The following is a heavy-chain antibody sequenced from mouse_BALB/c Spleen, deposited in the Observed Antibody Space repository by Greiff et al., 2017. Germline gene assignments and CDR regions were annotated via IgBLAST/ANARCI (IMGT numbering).Heavy chain of an antibody. V-gene: IGHV5-6-5*01. D-gene: IGHD2-1*01. CDR1: GFTFSSYA. Sequence: VQRVESGGGLVKPGGSLKLSCAASGFTFSSYAMSWVRQTPEKRLEWVASISSGGSTYYPDSVKGRFTISRDNARNILYLQMSSLRSEDTAMYYCARGYYGNYWYFDVWGAGTTVTVSS. CDR3: ARGYYGNYWYFDV. J-gene: IGHJ1*01. CDR2: ISSGGST.